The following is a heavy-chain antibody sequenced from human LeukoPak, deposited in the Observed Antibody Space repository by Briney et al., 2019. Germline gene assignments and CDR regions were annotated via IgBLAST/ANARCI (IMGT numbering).Heavy chain of an antibody. CDR1: TSASTFIFSGYS. J-gene: IGHJ4*02. V-gene: IGHV3-21*04. CDR2: TSETSSHT. D-gene: IGHD3-22*01. CDR3: AKDIVVVITYPDY. Sequence: GGSLRLSCAASTSASTFIFSGYSMNWVRQASGKGLELVSYTSETSSHTYYADSVKGRFTISRDNAKNSLYLQMNSLRAEDTALYYCAKDIVVVITYPDYWGQGTLVTVSS.